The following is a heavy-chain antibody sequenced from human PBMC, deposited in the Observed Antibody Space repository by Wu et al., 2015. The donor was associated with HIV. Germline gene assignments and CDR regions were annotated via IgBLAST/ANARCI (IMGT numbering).Heavy chain of an antibody. CDR3: ARGLELLRMYYYYYMDV. CDR2: INPNSGGT. V-gene: IGHV1-2*02. Sequence: QVQLVQSGAEVKKPGASVKVSCKASGYTFTGYYMHWVRQAPGQGLEWMGWINPNSGGTNYAQKFQGRVTMTRDTSISTAYMELSRLRSDDTAVYYCARGLELLRMYYYYYMDVWGKGTTVTVSS. D-gene: IGHD1-7*01. CDR1: GYTFTGYY. J-gene: IGHJ6*03.